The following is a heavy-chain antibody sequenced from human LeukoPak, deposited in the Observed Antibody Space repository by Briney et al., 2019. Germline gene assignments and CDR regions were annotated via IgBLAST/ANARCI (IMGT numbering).Heavy chain of an antibody. CDR3: TRRVSATRWFDP. V-gene: IGHV3-74*01. J-gene: IGHJ5*02. Sequence: GGSLTLSCAASGFTFSTYQMHWLRQAPGKGLVWVLHISGDGSATIHAVSVKGRFTISRDNAENTIYLQMNSLTCEYTAVYYCTRRVSATRWFDPWGQGTLVTVS. CDR2: ISGDGSAT. D-gene: IGHD2-15*01. CDR1: GFTFSTYQ.